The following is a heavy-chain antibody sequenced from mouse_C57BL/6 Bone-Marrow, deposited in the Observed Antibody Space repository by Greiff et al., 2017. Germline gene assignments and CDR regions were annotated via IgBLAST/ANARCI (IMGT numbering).Heavy chain of an antibody. V-gene: IGHV14-4*01. CDR2: IDPENGDP. Sequence: VQLKQSGAELVRPGASVKLSCTASGFNIKDDYMHWVKQRPEQGLEWIGWIDPENGDPEYASKFQGKATITADTSSNTAYLQLSSLASEDTAVYDCTPIYYGNCHYAMDYWGQGTSVTVSS. D-gene: IGHD2-1*01. CDR1: GFNIKDDY. J-gene: IGHJ4*01. CDR3: TPIYYGNCHYAMDY.